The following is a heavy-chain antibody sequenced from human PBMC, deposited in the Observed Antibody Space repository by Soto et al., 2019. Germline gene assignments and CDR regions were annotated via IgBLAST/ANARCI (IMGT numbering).Heavy chain of an antibody. CDR3: ARDKVHLDSGRPYDYGQGMNV. CDR1: GFTFSNYG. V-gene: IGHV3-33*01. Sequence: QVQLVESGGGVVQPGRSLRLSCAASGFTFSNYGMHWVRQAPGKGLELVANIWYDGNYKYYGDSVKGRFTISRDNSKNTLYLKMNRLRAEDTALYYSARDKVHLDSGRPYDYGQGMNVWGQGTTAAVSS. J-gene: IGHJ6*02. CDR2: IWYDGNYK. D-gene: IGHD3-10*01.